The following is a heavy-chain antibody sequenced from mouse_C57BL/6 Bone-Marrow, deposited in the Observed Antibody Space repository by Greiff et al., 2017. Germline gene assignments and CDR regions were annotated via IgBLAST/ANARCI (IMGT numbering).Heavy chain of an antibody. CDR3: ARDPPITSFDY. Sequence: EVKLQESGPGLVKPSQSLSLTCSVTGYSITSGYYWNWIRQFPGNKLEWMGYISYDGSNNYNPSLKNRISITRDTSKNQFFLKLNSVTTEDTATYYCARDPPITSFDYWGQGTTLTVSS. CDR1: GYSITSGYY. J-gene: IGHJ2*01. CDR2: ISYDGSN. V-gene: IGHV3-6*01. D-gene: IGHD1-1*01.